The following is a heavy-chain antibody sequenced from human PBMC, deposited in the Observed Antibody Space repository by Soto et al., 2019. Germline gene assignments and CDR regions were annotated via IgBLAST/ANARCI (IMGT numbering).Heavy chain of an antibody. CDR3: ARDCSGGSCSTFDY. CDR2: IIPILGIA. Sequence: QVQLVQSGAEVKKPGSSVKVSCKASGGTFSSYTISWVRQAPGQGLEWMGRIIPILGIANYAQKFQGRVTITADKSTSTAYMELSSLRSEDTAVYYCARDCSGGSCSTFDYWGQGTLVTVSS. J-gene: IGHJ4*02. D-gene: IGHD2-15*01. V-gene: IGHV1-69*08. CDR1: GGTFSSYT.